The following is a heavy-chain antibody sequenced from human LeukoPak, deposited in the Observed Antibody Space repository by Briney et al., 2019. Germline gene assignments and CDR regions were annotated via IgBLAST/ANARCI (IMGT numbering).Heavy chain of an antibody. D-gene: IGHD3-16*02. Sequence: ASVKVSCKASGYTFTSYDINWVRQATGQGLEWMGWMNPNSGNTGYAQKFQGRATITRNTSISTAYMELSSLRSEDTAVYYCARGGAMITFGGVIAPGAFDIWGQGTMVTVSS. J-gene: IGHJ3*02. CDR2: MNPNSGNT. CDR1: GYTFTSYD. CDR3: ARGGAMITFGGVIAPGAFDI. V-gene: IGHV1-8*03.